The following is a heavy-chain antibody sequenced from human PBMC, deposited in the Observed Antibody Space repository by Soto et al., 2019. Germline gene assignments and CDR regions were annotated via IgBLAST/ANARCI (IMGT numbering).Heavy chain of an antibody. J-gene: IGHJ6*02. D-gene: IGHD2-21*02. CDR1: GGSISSYY. CDR2: IYTTGST. Sequence: PSETLSLTXTVSGGSISSYYWSWIRQPAGKGLERIGRIYTTGSTTHNPSPKSRVTMSVDTSKNQFSLKLSSVTAADTAVYYCARDGSRVVVTADDGMDVWGQGSTVTVS. V-gene: IGHV4-4*07. CDR3: ARDGSRVVVTADDGMDV.